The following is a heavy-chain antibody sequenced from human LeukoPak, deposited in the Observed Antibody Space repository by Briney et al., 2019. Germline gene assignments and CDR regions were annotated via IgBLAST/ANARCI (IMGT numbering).Heavy chain of an antibody. J-gene: IGHJ4*02. D-gene: IGHD3-9*01. V-gene: IGHV3-74*01. CDR2: INTDGSTT. CDR3: TIDLTGPFDD. CDR1: GFTFSSYW. Sequence: GGPLRLSCAASGFTFSSYWMHWVRQVPGKGLVWVSRINTDGSTTSYADSVKGRFTISRDNAKNTLYLQMNSLRAEDTGVYYCTIDLTGPFDDWGQGTLVTVSS.